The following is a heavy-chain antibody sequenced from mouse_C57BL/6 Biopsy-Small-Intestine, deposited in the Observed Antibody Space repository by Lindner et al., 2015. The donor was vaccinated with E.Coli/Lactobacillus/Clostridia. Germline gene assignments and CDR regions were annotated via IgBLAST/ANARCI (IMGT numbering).Heavy chain of an antibody. CDR2: IYPGDGDT. CDR1: GYAFSSSW. V-gene: IGHV1-82*01. Sequence: VQLQESGPELVKPGASVKISCKASGYAFSSSWMNWVKQRPGKGLEWIGRIYPGDGDTNYNGKFKGKATLTADKSSSTAYMQLSSLTSEDSAVYFCARGGYRRYFDVWGTGTTVTVSS. CDR3: ARGGYRRYFDV. J-gene: IGHJ1*03. D-gene: IGHD3-1*01.